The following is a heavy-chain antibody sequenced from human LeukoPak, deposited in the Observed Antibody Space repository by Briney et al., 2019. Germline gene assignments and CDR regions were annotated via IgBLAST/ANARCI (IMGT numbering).Heavy chain of an antibody. CDR1: GFTFSSYW. CDR3: AREFQNSFDI. CDR2: ISSRGSTI. D-gene: IGHD2/OR15-2a*01. V-gene: IGHV3-48*04. Sequence: GGSLRLSCAASGFTFSSYWMHWVRQAPGKGLGWVSYISSRGSTIYYADSVKGRFTFSRDNAKNSLYLQMNSLRAEDTGIYYCAREFQNSFDIWGQGTMVTVSS. J-gene: IGHJ3*02.